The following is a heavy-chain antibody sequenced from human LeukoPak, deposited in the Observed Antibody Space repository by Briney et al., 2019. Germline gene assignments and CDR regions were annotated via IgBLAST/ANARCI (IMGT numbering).Heavy chain of an antibody. CDR1: GGSISSSSYY. V-gene: IGHV4-39*01. Sequence: SETLSLTCTVSGGSISSSSYYWGWIRQPPGKGLEWIGGIYYSGSTYYNPSLKSRVTISVDTSKNQFSLKLSSVTAADTAVYYCARLRVTYYDFWSGYYGTPDGDYWGQGTLVTVSS. J-gene: IGHJ4*02. D-gene: IGHD3-3*01. CDR2: IYYSGST. CDR3: ARLRVTYYDFWSGYYGTPDGDY.